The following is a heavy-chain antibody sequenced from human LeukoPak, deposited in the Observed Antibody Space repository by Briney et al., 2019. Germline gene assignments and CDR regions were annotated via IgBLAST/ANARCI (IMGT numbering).Heavy chain of an antibody. Sequence: GGSLRLSCAASGFTFSSYWMSWVRQAPGKGLEWVANIKQDGSEKYYVDSVKGRFTISRDNAKNSLYLQMNSLRAEDTAVYYCASWRIGAAAGTDYWGQGTLVTVSS. J-gene: IGHJ4*02. CDR2: IKQDGSEK. V-gene: IGHV3-7*01. CDR1: GFTFSSYW. D-gene: IGHD6-13*01. CDR3: ASWRIGAAAGTDY.